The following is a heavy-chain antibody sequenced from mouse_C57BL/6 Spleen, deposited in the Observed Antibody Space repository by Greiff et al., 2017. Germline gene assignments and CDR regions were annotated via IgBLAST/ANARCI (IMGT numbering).Heavy chain of an antibody. J-gene: IGHJ4*01. CDR2: ISSGSSTI. D-gene: IGHD2-4*01. CDR3: ARNRITTTYYAMDY. V-gene: IGHV5-17*01. CDR1: GFTFSDYG. Sequence: EVKLMESGGGLVKPGGSLKLSCAASGFTFSDYGMHWVRQAPEKGLEWVAYISSGSSTIYYADTVKGRFTISRDNAKNTLFLQMTSLRSEDTAMYYCARNRITTTYYAMDYWGQGTSVTVSS.